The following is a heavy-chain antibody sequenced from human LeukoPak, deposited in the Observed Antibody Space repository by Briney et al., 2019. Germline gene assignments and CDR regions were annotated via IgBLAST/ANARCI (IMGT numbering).Heavy chain of an antibody. J-gene: IGHJ1*01. CDR2: ISSSSSYI. D-gene: IGHD1-26*01. CDR3: ARDVGATTSPGYFQH. V-gene: IGHV3-21*01. Sequence: GGSLRLSCAASGFTFSRYSMNWVRQAPGNGLEWVSSISSSSSYIYYADSVKGRFTISRDNAKNSLYLQMNSLRAEDTAVYYCARDVGATTSPGYFQHWGQGTLVTVSS. CDR1: GFTFSRYS.